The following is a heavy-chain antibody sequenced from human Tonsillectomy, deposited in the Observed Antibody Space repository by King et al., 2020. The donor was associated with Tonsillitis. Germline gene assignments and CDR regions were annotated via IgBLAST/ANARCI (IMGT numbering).Heavy chain of an antibody. CDR2: ISSYNGNT. V-gene: IGHV1-18*04. Sequence: QLVQSGAEVKKPGASVKVSCKASGYTFTSYGITWVRQAPGQGLEWMGWISSYNGNTNYAQKLQGRVTMTTDTSTSIAYMELRSLRSDDTTVYYCARAVVTPHDYYYGMDVWGQGTTVTVSS. CDR3: ARAVVTPHDYYYGMDV. CDR1: GYTFTSYG. D-gene: IGHD4-23*01. J-gene: IGHJ6*02.